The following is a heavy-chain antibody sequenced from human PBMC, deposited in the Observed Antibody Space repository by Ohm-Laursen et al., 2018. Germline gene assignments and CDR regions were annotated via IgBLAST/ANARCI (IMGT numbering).Heavy chain of an antibody. CDR1: GGSINSYY. Sequence: SETLSLTCPVSGGSINSYYWSWIRQPAGKGLEWIGRIYSSGSTNYNPSLKSRVTMSVDTSRTQFSLRLSSVTAADTAVYYCAREEGRYNYAMDVWGQGTTVTVSS. J-gene: IGHJ6*02. V-gene: IGHV4-4*07. CDR3: AREEGRYNYAMDV. CDR2: IYSSGST.